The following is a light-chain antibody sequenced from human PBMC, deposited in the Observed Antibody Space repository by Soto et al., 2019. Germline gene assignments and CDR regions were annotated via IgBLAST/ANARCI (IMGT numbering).Light chain of an antibody. V-gene: IGKV1-13*02. CDR1: QCISST. CDR3: QQFNIFPLA. CDR2: DVS. J-gene: IGKJ3*01. Sequence: AIQLTQSPSSLSASVGDRVTITCRASQCISSTLAWYQQKPGKAPKVLIYDVSSLESGFPSRFSGSGSGAEFTLTIISLQPADFSTYYCQQFNIFPLAFGPGTTVDIK.